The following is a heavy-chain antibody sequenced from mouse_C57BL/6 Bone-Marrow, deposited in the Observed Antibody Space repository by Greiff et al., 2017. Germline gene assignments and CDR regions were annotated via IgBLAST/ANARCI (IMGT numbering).Heavy chain of an antibody. D-gene: IGHD2-4*01. V-gene: IGHV1-15*01. CDR3: TREDYDALYYAMDY. Sequence: VQLQQSGAELVRPGASVTLSCKASGYTFTDYEMHWVKQTPVHGLEWIGAIDPETGGTAYNQKFKGKAILTADKSSSTAYMELRSLTSEDSAVYYCTREDYDALYYAMDYWGQGTSVTVSS. CDR2: IDPETGGT. CDR1: GYTFTDYE. J-gene: IGHJ4*01.